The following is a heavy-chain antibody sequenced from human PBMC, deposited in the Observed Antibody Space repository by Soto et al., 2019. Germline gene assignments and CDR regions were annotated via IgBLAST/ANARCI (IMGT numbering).Heavy chain of an antibody. V-gene: IGHV3-23*01. CDR2: ITDSGTGT. J-gene: IGHJ4*02. CDR1: GFTFSSCV. D-gene: IGHD6-13*01. Sequence: EVHLLESGGGSVQPGESLRLSCGASGFTFSSCVMSWVRQAPGKGLEWVSCITDSGTGTYYADSVKGRFTISRDNSKNTMYLQMNNLRAEDTGVYYCAKGLINGRWYAADWGQGTLVTVSS. CDR3: AKGLINGRWYAAD.